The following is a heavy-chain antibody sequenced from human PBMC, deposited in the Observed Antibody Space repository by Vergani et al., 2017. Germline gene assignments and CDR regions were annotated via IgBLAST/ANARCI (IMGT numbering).Heavy chain of an antibody. CDR1: GGSTSSYY. V-gene: IGHV4-39*07. CDR2: IYYSGST. J-gene: IGHJ5*02. CDR3: AREGGWFDP. Sequence: QVQLQESGPGLVKPSETLSLTCTVSGGSTSSYYWGWIRQPPGKGLEWIGSIYYSGSTYYNPSLKSRVTISVDTSKNQFSLKLSSVTAADTAVYYCAREGGWFDPWGQGTLVTVSS.